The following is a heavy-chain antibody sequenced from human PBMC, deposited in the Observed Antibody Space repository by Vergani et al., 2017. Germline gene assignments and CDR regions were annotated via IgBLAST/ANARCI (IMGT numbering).Heavy chain of an antibody. D-gene: IGHD6-19*01. J-gene: IGHJ6*02. CDR3: ARGEVRWLLRRDYYYGMDV. CDR1: GFTFSSYS. CDR2: ISRSSSTI. V-gene: IGHV3-48*01. Sequence: EVQLVESGGGLVQLGGSLRLSCAASGFTFSSYSMNWVRQAPGKGLEWVSFISRSSSTIYYADSVKGRFTISRDNAKNSLYLQMNSLRAEDTAVYYCARGEVRWLLRRDYYYGMDVWGQGTTVTVSS.